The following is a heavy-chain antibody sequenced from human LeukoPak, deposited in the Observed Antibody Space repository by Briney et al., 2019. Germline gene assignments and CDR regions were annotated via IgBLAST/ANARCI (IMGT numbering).Heavy chain of an antibody. J-gene: IGHJ4*02. CDR2: ISSSGSTI. CDR3: ARDSLGVATTKSKKYCSGGSCYFDY. V-gene: IGHV3-11*01. Sequence: GGSLRLSCAASGFTFSDYYMSWIRQAPGKGLEWVSYISSSGSTIYYADSVKGRFTISRDNAKNSLYLQMNSLRAEDTAVYYCARDSLGVATTKSKKYCSGGSCYFDYWGQGTLVTVSS. CDR1: GFTFSDYY. D-gene: IGHD2-15*01.